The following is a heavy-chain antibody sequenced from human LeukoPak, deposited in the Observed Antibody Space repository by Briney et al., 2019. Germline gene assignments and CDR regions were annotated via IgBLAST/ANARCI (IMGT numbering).Heavy chain of an antibody. D-gene: IGHD6-19*01. CDR3: ARGLSSGWYPPYYFDY. J-gene: IGHJ4*02. CDR1: GGSFSGYY. Sequence: SETLSLTCAVSGGSFSGYYWTWIRQPPGKGLEWIGEINHSGSANYSPSLSSRVTISLDMSENQFSLKLTSVTAADTAVYYCARGLSSGWYPPYYFDYWGQGTLVTVSS. CDR2: INHSGSA. V-gene: IGHV4-34*01.